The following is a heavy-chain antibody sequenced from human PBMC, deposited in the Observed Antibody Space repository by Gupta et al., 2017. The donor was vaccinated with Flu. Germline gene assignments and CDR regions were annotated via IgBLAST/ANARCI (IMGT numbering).Heavy chain of an antibody. CDR1: GVSIDGNDYW. J-gene: IGHJ3*02. Sequence: QLLLQDSGPGLVKPSETLSLTCSVSGVSIDGNDYWWAWIRQPPGKDLEWIGSVYYSGSTYYNPSLKSRVTISVDTSKNHFSLKLSSVTAADTAAYYGARQLASGYWAFDIWGQGTMVTVSS. D-gene: IGHD3-22*01. V-gene: IGHV4-39*01. CDR3: ARQLASGYWAFDI. CDR2: VYYSGST.